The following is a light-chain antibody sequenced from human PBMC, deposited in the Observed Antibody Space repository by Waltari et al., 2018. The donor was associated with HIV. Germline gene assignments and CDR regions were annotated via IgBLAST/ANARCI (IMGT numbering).Light chain of an antibody. Sequence: DIVMTQSPDSLAVSLGERAAINCKSSQSVLHSSSNKNPLVWYQQKPGQPPKLLIYWASTREPGVPDRFSGSGSGTDFTLTISSLQAEDVAVYYCQQHYSPPYTFGQGTKLEIK. V-gene: IGKV4-1*01. CDR3: QQHYSPPYT. J-gene: IGKJ2*01. CDR1: QSVLHSSSNKNP. CDR2: WAS.